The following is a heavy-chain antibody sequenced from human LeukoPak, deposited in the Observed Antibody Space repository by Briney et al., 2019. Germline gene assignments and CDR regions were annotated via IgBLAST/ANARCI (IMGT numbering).Heavy chain of an antibody. D-gene: IGHD3-22*01. V-gene: IGHV3-48*03. CDR1: GFTFSSYE. Sequence: PGGSLRLSCAASGFTFSSYEMNWVRQAPGKGLEWVSYISSSGSTIYYADSVKGRFTISRDNSKNKVYLQMNSLRVEDTAVYYCAKGTWLLDLGSYYYYGMDVWGQGTTVTVSS. CDR3: AKGTWLLDLGSYYYYGMDV. CDR2: ISSSGSTI. J-gene: IGHJ6*02.